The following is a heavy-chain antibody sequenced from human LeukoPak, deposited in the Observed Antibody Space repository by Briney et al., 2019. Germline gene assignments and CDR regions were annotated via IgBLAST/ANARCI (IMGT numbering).Heavy chain of an antibody. CDR1: GGTFSSYA. J-gene: IGHJ6*02. CDR3: ARESVGPIDYYGMDV. Sequence: SVKVSCKASGGTFSSYAISWARQAPGQGLEWMGGIIPIFGTANYAQKFQGRVTITADESTSTAYMELSSLRSEDTAVYYCARESVGPIDYYGMDVWGQGTTVTVSS. CDR2: IIPIFGTA. D-gene: IGHD2-15*01. V-gene: IGHV1-69*01.